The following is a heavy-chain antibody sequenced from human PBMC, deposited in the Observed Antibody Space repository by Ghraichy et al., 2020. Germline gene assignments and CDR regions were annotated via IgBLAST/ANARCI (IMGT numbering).Heavy chain of an antibody. J-gene: IGHJ5*02. D-gene: IGHD3-10*01. V-gene: IGHV4-34*01. CDR3: ARHRQGGSTPHYFDP. CDR1: GGSSKTYN. Sequence: SETLSLTCAVSGGSSKTYNYAWLRQPPGGGLEWIGGINDRGTTEYNSSLESRVSMSVDAAQRRLTLKVTSLTGADSAVYFCARHRQGGSTPHYFDPWGQG. CDR2: INDRGTT.